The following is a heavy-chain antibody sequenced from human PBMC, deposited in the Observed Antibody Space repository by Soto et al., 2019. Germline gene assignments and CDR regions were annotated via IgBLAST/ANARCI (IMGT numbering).Heavy chain of an antibody. CDR3: ARLRIYCSGGTCYYYFDY. CDR1: GGSIGSSSCY. J-gene: IGHJ4*02. V-gene: IGHV4-39*01. CDR2: IYYNGNT. Sequence: SETLSLTCTVSGGSIGSSSCYWGWIRLPPGKGLEWIGNIYYNGNTYYNPSLKSGVTISVDTSKSQFSLKLSSVTAADTAVYYCARLRIYCSGGTCYYYFDYWGQGTLVTV. D-gene: IGHD2-15*01.